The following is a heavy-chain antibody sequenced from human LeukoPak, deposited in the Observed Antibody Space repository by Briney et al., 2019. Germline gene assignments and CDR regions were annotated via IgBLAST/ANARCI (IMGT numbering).Heavy chain of an antibody. CDR1: GFTFSSYS. CDR3: ARVIRGDYDILTGQDY. Sequence: GSLRLSCAASGFTFSSYSMNWVRQAPGKGLEWVSSISSSSSYIYYADSVKGRFTISRDNAKNSLYLQMNSLRAEDTAVYYCARVIRGDYDILTGQDYWGQGTLVTVSS. V-gene: IGHV3-21*01. D-gene: IGHD3-9*01. J-gene: IGHJ4*02. CDR2: ISSSSSYI.